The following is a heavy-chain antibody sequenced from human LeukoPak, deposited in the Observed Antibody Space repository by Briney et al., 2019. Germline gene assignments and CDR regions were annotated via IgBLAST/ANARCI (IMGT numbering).Heavy chain of an antibody. J-gene: IGHJ5*02. V-gene: IGHV3-53*01. CDR1: GFTVSRIF. D-gene: IGHD2-2*01. Sequence: GGSLRLSCAASGFTVSRIFMSWVRRAPGKGLEWVSIIYSNGDTHYADSLKGRFTISRDNSKNTLYLQMNSLRAEDTAVYYCANIDCSSTSCLFDPWGQGTLVTVSS. CDR3: ANIDCSSTSCLFDP. CDR2: IYSNGDT.